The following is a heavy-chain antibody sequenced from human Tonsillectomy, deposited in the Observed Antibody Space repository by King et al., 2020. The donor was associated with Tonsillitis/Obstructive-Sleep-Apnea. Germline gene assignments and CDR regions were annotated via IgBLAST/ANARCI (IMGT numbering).Heavy chain of an antibody. J-gene: IGHJ4*02. CDR2: IDRSGRTI. CDR3: ARGFNWNYASYLDY. Sequence: VQLVESGGGLVQPGGSLRLSCAASGFTFSNYEMNWVRQAPGKGLEWVSYIDRSGRTIYYTDSVKGRFTISRDNAKNSLYLQMNSLRAEDTAVYYCARGFNWNYASYLDYWGQGTLVTVSS. V-gene: IGHV3-48*03. D-gene: IGHD1-7*01. CDR1: GFTFSNYE.